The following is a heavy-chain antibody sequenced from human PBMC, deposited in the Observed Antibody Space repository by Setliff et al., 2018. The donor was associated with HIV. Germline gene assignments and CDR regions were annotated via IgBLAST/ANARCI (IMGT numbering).Heavy chain of an antibody. Sequence: SETLSLTCNVSGVSVRNFYWSWLRQTAGKGLEWIGRVYVSGNTNSNPSLKSRVTMSLDRAKNQFSLSLNSVTAADTAVYFCARDWGGSIGVGAYTYYMDVWGKGTTVTVSS. CDR3: ARDWGGSIGVGAYTYYMDV. CDR1: GVSVRNFY. J-gene: IGHJ6*03. V-gene: IGHV4-4*07. D-gene: IGHD6-19*01. CDR2: VYVSGNT.